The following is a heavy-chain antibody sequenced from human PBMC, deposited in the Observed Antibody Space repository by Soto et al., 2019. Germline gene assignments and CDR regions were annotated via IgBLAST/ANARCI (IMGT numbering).Heavy chain of an antibody. J-gene: IGHJ3*02. D-gene: IGHD5-18*01. V-gene: IGHV3-30*02. Sequence: GGSLRLSCPPSGTTLIIFATQRVSQGANKGMDWVAFIRSEGTNKYYADSVKGRFTISRDNSKNALYLQMSSLRAEDMAVYYCARAGDIVMGTHELGAFDIWGQGT. CDR1: GTTLIIFA. CDR2: IRSEGTNK. CDR3: ARAGDIVMGTHELGAFDI.